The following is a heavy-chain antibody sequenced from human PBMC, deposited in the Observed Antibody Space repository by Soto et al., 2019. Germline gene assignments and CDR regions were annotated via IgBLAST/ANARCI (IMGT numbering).Heavy chain of an antibody. Sequence: EVQLLESGGGLVQPGASLRLSCAASGFTFTTFDMSWARQAPGKGLEWVSVVGGRDGSTSYADSLKGRFTIAKDSSKNTLYLQMNSLRAEDTALYYCAKGAWLDYWGQGTLVTVSS. D-gene: IGHD5-12*01. CDR1: GFTFTTFD. CDR2: VGGRDGST. CDR3: AKGAWLDY. V-gene: IGHV3-23*01. J-gene: IGHJ4*02.